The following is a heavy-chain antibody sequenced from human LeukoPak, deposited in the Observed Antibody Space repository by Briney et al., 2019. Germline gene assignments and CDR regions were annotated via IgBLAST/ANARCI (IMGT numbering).Heavy chain of an antibody. D-gene: IGHD2-2*01. Sequence: GGSLRLSCAASGFTFSSYGMHWVRQAPGKGLEWVAVIWYDGSNKYYADSVKGRFTISRDNSKNTLYLQMNSLRAEDTAVYYCARAEGYCSSASCDWWFDPWGQGTLVTVSS. J-gene: IGHJ5*02. CDR3: ARAEGYCSSASCDWWFDP. CDR1: GFTFSSYG. V-gene: IGHV3-33*01. CDR2: IWYDGSNK.